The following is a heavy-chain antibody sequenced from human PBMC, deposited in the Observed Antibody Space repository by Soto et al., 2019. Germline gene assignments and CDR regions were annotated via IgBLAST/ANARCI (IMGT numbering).Heavy chain of an antibody. CDR3: TTDGFTGIVGI. V-gene: IGHV3-15*01. CDR2: IRSKTSSETR. CDR1: GFPFTKAW. Sequence: EVQLVESGGSLVTPGGSLRLSCAASGFPFTKAWMTWVRQAPGKGLEWVGRIRSKTSSETREYAAPVKGRFTISRDDSKNMLYLEMNGLKVEDTGVYYCTTDGFTGIVGIWGQGTMVTVSS. D-gene: IGHD3-22*01. J-gene: IGHJ3*02.